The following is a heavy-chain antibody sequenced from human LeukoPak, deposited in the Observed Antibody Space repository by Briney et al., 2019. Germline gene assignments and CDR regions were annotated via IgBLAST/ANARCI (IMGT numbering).Heavy chain of an antibody. CDR3: AKSTRAVMAMMDV. D-gene: IGHD3-16*01. CDR2: ISSGSTYI. V-gene: IGHV3-21*01. Sequence: GGSLRLSCAASGFTFSNYSMNWVRQAPGKGLEWFSSISSGSTYIYHADSVKGRFTISRDNAKNSLFLQMNSLRAEDTAVYFCAKSTRAVMAMMDVWGKGTTVTVSS. J-gene: IGHJ6*04. CDR1: GFTFSNYS.